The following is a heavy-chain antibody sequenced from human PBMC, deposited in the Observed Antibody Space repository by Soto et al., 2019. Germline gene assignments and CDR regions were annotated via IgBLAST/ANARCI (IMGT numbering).Heavy chain of an antibody. J-gene: IGHJ5*02. Sequence: GASVKVSFKASGYTFTVYYMHWVRQAPGQGLEWMGWINPNSGGPNYAQKFQGRVTMTRDTSISTAYMELSSLRSDDTAVYYCAREVALGSGKWFDPWGQGTLVTVSS. D-gene: IGHD2-15*01. V-gene: IGHV1-2*02. CDR3: AREVALGSGKWFDP. CDR2: INPNSGGP. CDR1: GYTFTVYY.